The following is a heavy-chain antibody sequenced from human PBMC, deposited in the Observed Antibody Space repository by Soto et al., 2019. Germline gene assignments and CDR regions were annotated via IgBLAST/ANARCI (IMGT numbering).Heavy chain of an antibody. Sequence: SETLSLTCTVSGGSISSGDYYWSWIRQPPGKGLEWIGYVYYSGGTYYNPSLKSRVTISVDTSKNQFSLKLSSVTAADTAVYYCARASWGSSSSSSLYYFDYWGQGTLVT. CDR2: VYYSGGT. J-gene: IGHJ4*02. D-gene: IGHD6-13*01. CDR1: GGSISSGDYY. CDR3: ARASWGSSSSSSLYYFDY. V-gene: IGHV4-30-4*01.